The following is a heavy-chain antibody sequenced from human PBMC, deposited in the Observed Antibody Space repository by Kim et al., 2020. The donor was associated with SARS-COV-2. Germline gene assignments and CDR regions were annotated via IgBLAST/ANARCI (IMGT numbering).Heavy chain of an antibody. CDR2: IIPVFGAA. V-gene: IGHV1-69*06. CDR1: GGTFTKFV. J-gene: IGHJ4*01. D-gene: IGHD6-25*01. CDR3: ARDEADTFDY. Sequence: SVKVSCKVSGGTFTKFVTSWLRQAPGQGLEWMGGIIPVFGAAIYAQKFQGRVTITADKSTSTVYMELSSLRSDDTAVYYCARDEADTFDYWGHGTLVT.